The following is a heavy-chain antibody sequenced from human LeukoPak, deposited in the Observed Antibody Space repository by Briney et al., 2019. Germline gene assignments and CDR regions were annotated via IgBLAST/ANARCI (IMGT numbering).Heavy chain of an antibody. Sequence: SETLSLTCTVSGGSISSYYWSWIRQPPGKGLEWIGYIYYSGSTNYNPSLKSRVTMSVDTSKNQFSLKLSSVTAADTAVYYCARDYEQPVDAFDIWGQGTMVTVSS. V-gene: IGHV4-59*12. D-gene: IGHD6-13*01. CDR1: GGSISSYY. CDR3: ARDYEQPVDAFDI. CDR2: IYYSGST. J-gene: IGHJ3*02.